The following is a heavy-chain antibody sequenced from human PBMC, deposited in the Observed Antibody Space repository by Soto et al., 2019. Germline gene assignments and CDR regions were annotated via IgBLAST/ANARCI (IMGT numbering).Heavy chain of an antibody. J-gene: IGHJ4*02. CDR3: ARRPITIFGVVSSFDY. Sequence: SETMSLTCTVSGGSISSSSYYWGWIRQPPGKGLEWIGSIYYSGSTYYNPSLKSRVTISVDTSKNQFSLKLSSVTAADTAVYYCARRPITIFGVVSSFDYWGQGTLVTVSS. D-gene: IGHD3-3*01. V-gene: IGHV4-39*01. CDR2: IYYSGST. CDR1: GGSISSSSYY.